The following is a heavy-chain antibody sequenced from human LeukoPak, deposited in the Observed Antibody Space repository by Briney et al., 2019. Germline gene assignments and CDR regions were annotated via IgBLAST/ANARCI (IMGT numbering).Heavy chain of an antibody. CDR3: AKGPHTASSYNWFDP. Sequence: QPGGSLRLSCTASGFTFSIYAMSWVRQAPGKGLEWVSVISGSGGSTYYADSVKGRFTISRDNSQNTLYLQMNSLRAEDTAVYYCAKGPHTASSYNWFDPWGRGTLVTVSS. D-gene: IGHD5-18*01. CDR2: ISGSGGST. J-gene: IGHJ5*02. V-gene: IGHV3-23*01. CDR1: GFTFSIYA.